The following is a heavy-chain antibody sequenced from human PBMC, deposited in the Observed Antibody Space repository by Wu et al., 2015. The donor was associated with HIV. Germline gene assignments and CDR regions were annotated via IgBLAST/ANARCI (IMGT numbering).Heavy chain of an antibody. CDR3: ARDLYDILTGYYPYYAMDV. J-gene: IGHJ6*02. V-gene: IGHV1-2*02. CDR1: GYTFTGYY. CDR2: INPTSGGT. Sequence: QVQLVQSGAEVKKPGASVKVSCKASGYTFTGYYIHWVRQAPGQGLEWMGWINPTSGGTNYAQNFQGRVTMTRETSISTAYMELSRLTSDDTAVYYCARDLYDILTGYYPYYAMDVWGQGTTVTVSS. D-gene: IGHD3-9*01.